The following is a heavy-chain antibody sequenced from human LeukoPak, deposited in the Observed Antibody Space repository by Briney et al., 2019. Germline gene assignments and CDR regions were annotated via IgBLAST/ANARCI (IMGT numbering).Heavy chain of an antibody. Sequence: PSETLSLTCAVYGGSFSGYYWSWIRQPPGKGLEWIGEINHSGSTNYNPPLKSRVTISVDTSKNQFSLKLSSVTAADTAVYYCARGPSRQWLVRYFDYWGQGTLVTVSS. D-gene: IGHD6-19*01. J-gene: IGHJ4*02. CDR1: GGSFSGYY. V-gene: IGHV4-34*01. CDR3: ARGPSRQWLVRYFDY. CDR2: INHSGST.